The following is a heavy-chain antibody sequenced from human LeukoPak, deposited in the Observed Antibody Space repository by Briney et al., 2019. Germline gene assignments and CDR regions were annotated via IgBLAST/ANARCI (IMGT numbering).Heavy chain of an antibody. CDR1: GYSISSGYY. Sequence: SETLSLTCAVSGYSISSGYYWGWIRQPPGKGLEWIGSIYHSGSTFYNPSLKSRVTISADTSKNQFSLTLSSVTAADTAVYYCAREGAQIAAAGHNWFDPWGQGTLVTVSS. CDR2: IYHSGST. J-gene: IGHJ5*02. CDR3: AREGAQIAAAGHNWFDP. D-gene: IGHD6-13*01. V-gene: IGHV4-38-2*02.